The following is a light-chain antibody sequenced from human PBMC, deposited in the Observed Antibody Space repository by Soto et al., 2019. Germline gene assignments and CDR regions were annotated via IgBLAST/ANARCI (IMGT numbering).Light chain of an antibody. CDR2: DAS. V-gene: IGKV1-5*01. J-gene: IGKJ1*01. CDR1: QSISSW. Sequence: DIQMTQCPSTLSASVGDRVSITCRASQSISSWLAWYQQKPGKAPELLIYDASSLESGVPSRFSGSGSGTEFTLTISSLQPDDFATYYCQHYDSFSSTFGQGTKVDIK. CDR3: QHYDSFSST.